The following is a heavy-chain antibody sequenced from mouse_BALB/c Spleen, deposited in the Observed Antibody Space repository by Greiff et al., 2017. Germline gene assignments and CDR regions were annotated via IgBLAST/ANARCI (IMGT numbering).Heavy chain of an antibody. CDR1: GFTFTDYY. CDR2: IRNKANGYTT. V-gene: IGHV7-3*02. CDR3: ARDNGIYVDYAMDY. Sequence: EVMLVESGGGLVQPGGSLRLSCATSGFTFTDYYMSWVRQPPGKALEWLGFIRNKANGYTTEYSASVKGRFTISRDNSQSILYLQMNTLRAEDSATYYCARDNGIYVDYAMDYWGQGTSVTVSS. J-gene: IGHJ4*01. D-gene: IGHD2-1*01.